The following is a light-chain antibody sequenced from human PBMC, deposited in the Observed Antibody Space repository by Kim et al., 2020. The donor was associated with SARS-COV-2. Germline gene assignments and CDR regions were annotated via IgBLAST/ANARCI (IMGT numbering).Light chain of an antibody. CDR1: RRTGSHY. CDR2: EAS. V-gene: IGKV3-20*01. CDR3: HQYISSPYS. J-gene: IGKJ2*03. Sequence: LFPGGKTARTLRAHRRTGSHYLAWSQHNPGQSPMLLIQEASNMATGIPDVFSGSGSGSDFTLTISRLGPEVFAVYYCHQYISSPYSFGQGTKLEI.